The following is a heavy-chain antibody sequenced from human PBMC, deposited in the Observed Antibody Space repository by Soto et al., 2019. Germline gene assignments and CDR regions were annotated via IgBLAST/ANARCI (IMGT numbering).Heavy chain of an antibody. CDR1: GGSISSYY. Sequence: PSETLSLTCTVSGGSISSYYWSWIRQPPGKGLEWIGDIYYSGSTNYSPSLKSRVSISLDTSKNQFSLKLSSVTAADTSIYYCARGRMVRGVIILGMDVWGQGTTVTVSS. D-gene: IGHD3-10*01. CDR3: ARGRMVRGVIILGMDV. CDR2: IYYSGST. V-gene: IGHV4-59*12. J-gene: IGHJ6*02.